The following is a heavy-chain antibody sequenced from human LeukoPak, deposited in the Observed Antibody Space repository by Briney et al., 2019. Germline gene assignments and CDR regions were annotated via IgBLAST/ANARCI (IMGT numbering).Heavy chain of an antibody. CDR3: ARGKEVQLLWFGELLSYYFDY. D-gene: IGHD3-10*01. Sequence: GGSLRLSCAASGFTFDDYAMHWVRKAPGKGLEWVSLISWDGGSTYYADSVKSRFTISRNNSTNSLYLQMNSLRADDTAVYYCARGKEVQLLWFGELLSYYFDYWGQGTLVTVSS. CDR1: GFTFDDYA. V-gene: IGHV3-43D*03. CDR2: ISWDGGST. J-gene: IGHJ4*02.